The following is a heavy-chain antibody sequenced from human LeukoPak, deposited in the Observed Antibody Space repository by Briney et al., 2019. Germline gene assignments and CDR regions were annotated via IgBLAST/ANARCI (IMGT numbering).Heavy chain of an antibody. CDR2: ISSGSSYI. Sequence: PGGSLRLSCAASGFTFSSYSMNWVRQAPGKGLEWVSFISSGSSYIYYADSVKGRFTISRDNAKNSLYLQMNSLRPEDTAVYYCARVGSGYDLPTDYWGQGTLVTVSS. CDR1: GFTFSSYS. CDR3: ARVGSGYDLPTDY. V-gene: IGHV3-21*04. D-gene: IGHD5-12*01. J-gene: IGHJ4*02.